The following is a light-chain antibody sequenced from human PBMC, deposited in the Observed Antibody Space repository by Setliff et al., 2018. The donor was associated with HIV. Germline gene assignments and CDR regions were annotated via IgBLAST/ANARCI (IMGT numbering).Light chain of an antibody. V-gene: IGLV2-11*01. J-gene: IGLJ2*01. CDR2: EVS. CDR3: CSYAGSAYVI. CDR1: GGNVGAYNY. Sequence: QSVLAQPPSVSGSLGQSVTISCTGTGGNVGAYNYVSWYQQHPGKAPKLLIYEVSKRPSGVSNRFSGSKSGNTASLTISGLQADDETDYYCCSYAGSAYVIFGGGTKVTVL.